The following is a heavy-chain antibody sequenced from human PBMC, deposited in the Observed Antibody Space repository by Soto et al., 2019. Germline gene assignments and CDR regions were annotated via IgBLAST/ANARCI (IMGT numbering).Heavy chain of an antibody. CDR3: ARDALVVVVAAIEHGMDV. CDR1: GYTFTGYY. V-gene: IGHV1-2*02. CDR2: INPNSGGT. Sequence: QVQLVQSGAEVKKPGASVKVSCKASGYTFTGYYMHWVRQAPGQGLEWMGWINPNSGGTNYAQKVQGRVNMPRDTSISTAYMELSRLRSDDTAVYYCARDALVVVVAAIEHGMDVWGQGTTVTVSS. D-gene: IGHD2-15*01. J-gene: IGHJ6*02.